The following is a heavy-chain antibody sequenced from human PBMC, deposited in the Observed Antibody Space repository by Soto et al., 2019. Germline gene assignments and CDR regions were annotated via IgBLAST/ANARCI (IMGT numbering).Heavy chain of an antibody. J-gene: IGHJ6*02. D-gene: IGHD3-3*01. CDR2: INAGNGNT. CDR3: ASFWSGPPYYYYYGMDV. CDR1: GYTFTSYA. V-gene: IGHV1-3*01. Sequence: QVQLVQSGAEVKKPGASVKVSCKASGYTFTSYAMHWVRQAPGQRLEWMGWINAGNGNTKYSQKFQGRVTITRETSASTAYMELSSLRSEDTAVYYCASFWSGPPYYYYYGMDVWGQGTTVTVSS.